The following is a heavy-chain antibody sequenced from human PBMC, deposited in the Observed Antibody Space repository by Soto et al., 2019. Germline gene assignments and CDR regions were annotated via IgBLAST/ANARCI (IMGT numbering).Heavy chain of an antibody. CDR2: ISSSSSYI. CDR3: ARGASSDVVVVAATWGYFDY. V-gene: IGHV3-21*01. Sequence: EVQLVESGGGLVKPGGSLRLSCAASGFTFSSYSMNWVRQAPGKGLEWVSSISSSSSYIYYADSVKGRFTISRDNAKNSLYLQMNSLRAEDTAVYYCARGASSDVVVVAATWGYFDYWGQGTLVTVSS. D-gene: IGHD2-15*01. J-gene: IGHJ4*02. CDR1: GFTFSSYS.